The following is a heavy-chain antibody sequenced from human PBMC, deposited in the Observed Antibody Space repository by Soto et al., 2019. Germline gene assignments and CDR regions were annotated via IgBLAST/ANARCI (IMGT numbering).Heavy chain of an antibody. J-gene: IGHJ4*02. CDR3: ARVWAPYYYVSGSYYSDY. CDR1: GYTFTSYG. Sequence: ASVKVSCKASGYTFTSYGISWVRQAPGQGLEWMGWISAYNGNTNYAQKLQGRVTMTTDTSTSTAYMELRSLRSDDTAVYYCARVWAPYYYVSGSYYSDYWGQGTLVTVSS. V-gene: IGHV1-18*01. CDR2: ISAYNGNT. D-gene: IGHD3-10*01.